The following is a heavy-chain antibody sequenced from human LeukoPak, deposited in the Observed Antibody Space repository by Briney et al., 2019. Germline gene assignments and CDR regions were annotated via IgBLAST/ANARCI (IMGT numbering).Heavy chain of an antibody. V-gene: IGHV3-30-3*01. Sequence: PGGSLRLSCAASGFTFSSFAMHWVRQAPGKGLEWVAVISYDGSNKYYADSVKGRFTISRDSSKNTLYLQMNSLRAEDTAVYYCARGGFVVRGVIIKFDYWGQGTLVTVSS. CDR2: ISYDGSNK. CDR1: GFTFSSFA. CDR3: ARGGFVVRGVIIKFDY. J-gene: IGHJ4*02. D-gene: IGHD3-10*01.